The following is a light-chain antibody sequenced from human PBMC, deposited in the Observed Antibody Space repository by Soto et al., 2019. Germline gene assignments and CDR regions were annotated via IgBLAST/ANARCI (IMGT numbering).Light chain of an antibody. J-gene: IGKJ1*01. Sequence: EIVLTQSPGTLSLSPGERAPISCRASQSVSSSYLAWYQQKPGQAPRLLIYGESSRATGIPDRFSGSGYGTDCTLTISRLEPEDFEVYYCQQYGSSPTFGQGTKVEIK. CDR3: QQYGSSPT. CDR2: GES. CDR1: QSVSSSY. V-gene: IGKV3-20*01.